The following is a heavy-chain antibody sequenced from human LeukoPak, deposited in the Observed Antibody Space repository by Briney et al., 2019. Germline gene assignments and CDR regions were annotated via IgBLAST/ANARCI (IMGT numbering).Heavy chain of an antibody. CDR3: ANIAAAGVDY. J-gene: IGHJ4*02. V-gene: IGHV3-30-3*01. CDR2: ISYDGSNE. CDR1: GFTFSSYA. Sequence: GRSLRLSCAASGFTFSSYAVHWVRQAPGKGLEWVAVISYDGSNEYYADSVKGRFTISRDNSKNTLYLQMNSLRAEDTAVYYCANIAAAGVDYWGQGTLVTVSS. D-gene: IGHD6-13*01.